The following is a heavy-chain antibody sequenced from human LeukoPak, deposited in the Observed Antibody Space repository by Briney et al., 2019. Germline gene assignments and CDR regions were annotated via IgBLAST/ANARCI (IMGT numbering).Heavy chain of an antibody. J-gene: IGHJ4*02. Sequence: GRSLSLSCAASGFTFSSYAMHWVRQAPGKGLEWVAVISYDGSNKYYADSVKGRFTISRDNSKNTLYLQMNSLRAEDTAVYYCATDLTGAPAHWGQGTLVTVSS. CDR2: ISYDGSNK. CDR3: ATDLTGAPAH. D-gene: IGHD1-20*01. V-gene: IGHV3-30-3*01. CDR1: GFTFSSYA.